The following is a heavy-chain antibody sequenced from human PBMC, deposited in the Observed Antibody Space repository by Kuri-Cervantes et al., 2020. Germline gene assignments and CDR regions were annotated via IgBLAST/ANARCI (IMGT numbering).Heavy chain of an antibody. D-gene: IGHD3-10*01. Sequence: GESLKISCAASGFTFSSYGMHWVRQAPGKGLEWVAVIRHDGSNKYYVDSVKGRFTISRDNSKNTLFLEMNSLRAEDTAVYYCSRAERRISMVRGTYGLDVWGQGTTVTVSS. V-gene: IGHV3-33*01. CDR2: IRHDGSNK. CDR3: SRAERRISMVRGTYGLDV. J-gene: IGHJ6*02. CDR1: GFTFSSYG.